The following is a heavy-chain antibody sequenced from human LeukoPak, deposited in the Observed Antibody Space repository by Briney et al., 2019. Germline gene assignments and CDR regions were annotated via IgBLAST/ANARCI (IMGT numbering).Heavy chain of an antibody. D-gene: IGHD3-10*01. V-gene: IGHV1-2*02. J-gene: IGHJ4*02. CDR3: ARDFGGGFGELDY. CDR2: INPNSGGT. CDR1: GYTFTGYY. Sequence: ASVKVSCKASGYTFTGYYMHWVLQAPGQGLEWMGWINPNSGGTNYAQKFQGRVTMTRDTSISTAYMELSRLRSDDTAVYYCARDFGGGFGELDYWGQGTLVTVSS.